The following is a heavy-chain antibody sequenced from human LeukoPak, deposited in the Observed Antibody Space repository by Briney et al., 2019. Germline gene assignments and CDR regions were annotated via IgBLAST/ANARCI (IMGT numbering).Heavy chain of an antibody. CDR1: GFTFSTYW. Sequence: GGSLRLSCAASGFTFSTYWMAWVRQAPGKGLEWVANINQDGSGEYYVDSVRGRFTISRDNAKNSLYLQMNSLRAEDTAVYYCVRKLYYCDTSPAGWFDPWGQGTLVTVSS. CDR2: INQDGSGE. V-gene: IGHV3-7*01. J-gene: IGHJ5*02. D-gene: IGHD3-22*01. CDR3: VRKLYYCDTSPAGWFDP.